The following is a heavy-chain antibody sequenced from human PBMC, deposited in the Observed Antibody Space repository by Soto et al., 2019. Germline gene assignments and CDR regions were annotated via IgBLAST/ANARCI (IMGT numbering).Heavy chain of an antibody. CDR3: ASRITIFGVVIPSYYYGMDV. J-gene: IGHJ6*02. CDR2: IIPIFGTA. V-gene: IGHV1-69*13. Sequence: GASVKVSCKASGGTFSSYAISWVRQAPGQGLEWMGGIIPIFGTANYAQKFQGRVTITADESTSTAYMELSSLRSEDTAVYYCASRITIFGVVIPSYYYGMDVWGQGTTVTVSS. CDR1: GGTFSSYA. D-gene: IGHD3-3*01.